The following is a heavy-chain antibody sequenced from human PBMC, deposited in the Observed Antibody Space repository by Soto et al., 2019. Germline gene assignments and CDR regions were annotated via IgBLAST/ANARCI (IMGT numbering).Heavy chain of an antibody. J-gene: IGHJ6*02. V-gene: IGHV1-2*04. CDR2: INPNSGGT. CDR1: GYTFTGYY. D-gene: IGHD3-10*01. CDR3: ARGFGEFNYYGMDV. Sequence: QVQLVQSGAEVKKPGASVKVSCKASGYTFTGYYMHWVRQAPGQGLEWMGWINPNSGGTNYAQKFQGWVTMXXXTXXSTAYREVRRLRSDDTGVYYVARGFGEFNYYGMDVWGQGTTVTVSS.